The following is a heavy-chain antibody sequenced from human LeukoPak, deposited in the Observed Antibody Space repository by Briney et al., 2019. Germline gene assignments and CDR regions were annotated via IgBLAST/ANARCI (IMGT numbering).Heavy chain of an antibody. Sequence: QPGGSLRLSCAASGFTFNNYGMHWVRQAPGKGLEWVSVISYDGSKKYYTDSVSGRYTISRDYSKNTLFLQMNSLRVEDTAVYYCAKANGMLWFGEFKRDAFDIWGQGTVVTV. CDR1: GFTFNNYG. D-gene: IGHD3-10*01. CDR2: ISYDGSKK. J-gene: IGHJ3*02. V-gene: IGHV3-30*18. CDR3: AKANGMLWFGEFKRDAFDI.